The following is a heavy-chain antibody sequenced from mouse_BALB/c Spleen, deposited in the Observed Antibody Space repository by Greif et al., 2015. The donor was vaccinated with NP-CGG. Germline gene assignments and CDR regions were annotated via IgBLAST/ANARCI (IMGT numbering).Heavy chain of an antibody. D-gene: IGHD2-3*01. CDR3: AIYDGYYYDAMDY. J-gene: IGHJ4*01. V-gene: IGHV1S81*02. CDR1: GYTFTGYW. Sequence: VQVVESGAELVKPGASVKLSCKASGYTFTGYWMHWVKQRPGQGLEWIGEINPSNGRTNYNEKFKSKATLTVDKSSSTAYMQLSSLTSEDSAVYYCAIYDGYYYDAMDYWGQGASVTVSS. CDR2: INPSNGRT.